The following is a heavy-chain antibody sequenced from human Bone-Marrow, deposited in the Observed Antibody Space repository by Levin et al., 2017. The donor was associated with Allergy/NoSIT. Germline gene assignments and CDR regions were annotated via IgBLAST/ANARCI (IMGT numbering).Heavy chain of an antibody. Sequence: SETLSLTCSVSGFSVESGGYYWIWIRQVPGKGLEWIGWIYASGTITSYNPSLKSRVTMSVDTSKNSFSLKLTSVTAAETGVYYCARGGGRSLAFDLWGQGTLVTVSA. V-gene: IGHV4-31*03. CDR3: ARGGGRSLAFDL. CDR2: IYASGTIT. CDR1: GFSVESGGYY. D-gene: IGHD2-15*01. J-gene: IGHJ1*01.